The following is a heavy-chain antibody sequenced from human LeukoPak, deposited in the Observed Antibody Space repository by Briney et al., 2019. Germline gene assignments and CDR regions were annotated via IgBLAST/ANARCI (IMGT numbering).Heavy chain of an antibody. J-gene: IGHJ4*02. CDR1: GGSFSGYY. D-gene: IGHD1-1*01. CDR2: INHSGST. Sequence: PSETLSLTCAVYGGSFSGYYWSWIRQPPGKGLEWIGEINHSGSTNYNPSLKSRVTISVDTSKNQFSLKLSSVTAADTAVYYCARTTGLIDYWGQGTLVTVSS. V-gene: IGHV4-34*01. CDR3: ARTTGLIDY.